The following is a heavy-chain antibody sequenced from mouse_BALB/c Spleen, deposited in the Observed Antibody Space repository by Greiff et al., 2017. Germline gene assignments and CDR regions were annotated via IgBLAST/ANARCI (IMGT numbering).Heavy chain of an antibody. CDR2: IYPGDGST. D-gene: IGHD2-4*01. J-gene: IGHJ2*01. Sequence: QVQLQQSGPELVKPGASVKMSCKASGYTFTSYYIHWVKQRPGQGLEWIGWIYPGDGSTKYNEKFKGKTTLTADKSSSTAYMLLSSLTSEDSAIYFCARSYDYIFFDYWGQGTTLTVSS. V-gene: IGHV1S56*01. CDR1: GYTFTSYY. CDR3: ARSYDYIFFDY.